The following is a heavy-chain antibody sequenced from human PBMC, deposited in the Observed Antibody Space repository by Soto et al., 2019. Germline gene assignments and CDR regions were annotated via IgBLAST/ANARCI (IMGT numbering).Heavy chain of an antibody. J-gene: IGHJ1*01. CDR3: ATWEERYFQD. CDR2: ISHDGSHK. CDR1: GFTFNSFT. D-gene: IGHD1-26*01. V-gene: IGHV3-30*04. Sequence: QVQLVESGGGVVQPGRSLRLSCEASGFTFNSFTMHWVRQAPGKGLEWVAVISHDGSHKYTADSVKDRFTISRDDSKNALYLQMNSLRVEDTAIYYCATWEERYFQDWGQGTLVTVSS.